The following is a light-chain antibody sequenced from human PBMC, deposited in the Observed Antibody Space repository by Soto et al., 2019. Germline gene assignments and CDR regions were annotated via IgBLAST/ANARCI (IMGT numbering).Light chain of an antibody. CDR2: VNSDGSH. Sequence: QPVLTQSPSASASLGASVKLTCTLSSGHNSYAIAWHQQQPEKGPRYLMKVNSDGSHSKGDGIPDRFSGSSSGAERYLTISSLQCEDEADYYCQTWSTDIRVFGGGTTLTVL. CDR1: SGHNSYA. J-gene: IGLJ3*02. V-gene: IGLV4-69*01. CDR3: QTWSTDIRV.